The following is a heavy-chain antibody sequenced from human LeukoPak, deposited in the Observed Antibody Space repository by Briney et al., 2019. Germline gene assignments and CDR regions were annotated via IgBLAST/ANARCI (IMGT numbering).Heavy chain of an antibody. J-gene: IGHJ4*02. V-gene: IGHV4-59*08. D-gene: IGHD6-19*01. Sequence: SETLSLTCTVSGGSISSYYWSWIRQPPGKGLEWIGYIYYSGGTNYNPSLKSRVTISVDTSKNQFSLKLSSVIAADTAVYYCAKAVAGKFDYWGQGTLVTVSS. CDR1: GGSISSYY. CDR2: IYYSGGT. CDR3: AKAVAGKFDY.